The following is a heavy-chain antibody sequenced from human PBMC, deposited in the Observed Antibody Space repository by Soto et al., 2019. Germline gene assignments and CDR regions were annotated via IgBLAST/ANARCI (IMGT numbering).Heavy chain of an antibody. Sequence: GGSLRLSCAASGFTFSSYSMNWVRQAPGKGLEWVSYISSSSSTIYYADSVKGRFTISRDNAKNSLYLQMNSLRAEDTAVYYCAREVSWSGYLPLPMDVWGKGTTVTVSS. CDR1: GFTFSSYS. D-gene: IGHD3-3*01. CDR3: AREVSWSGYLPLPMDV. J-gene: IGHJ6*03. V-gene: IGHV3-48*01. CDR2: ISSSSSTI.